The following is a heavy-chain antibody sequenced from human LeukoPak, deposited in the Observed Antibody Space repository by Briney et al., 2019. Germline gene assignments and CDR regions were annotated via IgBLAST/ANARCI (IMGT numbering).Heavy chain of an antibody. CDR1: GFTFSSYE. J-gene: IGHJ6*03. V-gene: IGHV3-48*03. Sequence: GGSLRLSCAASGFTFSSYEMNWVRQAPGKGLEWVSYISSSGSTIYYADSVKGRFTISRDNAKNSLYLQMNSLRAEDTAVYYCARAGSYYDYYYYYMDVWGKETTVTISS. CDR3: ARAGSYYDYYYYYMDV. D-gene: IGHD3-10*01. CDR2: ISSSGSTI.